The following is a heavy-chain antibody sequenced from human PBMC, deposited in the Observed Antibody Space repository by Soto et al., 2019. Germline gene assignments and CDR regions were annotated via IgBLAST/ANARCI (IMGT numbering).Heavy chain of an antibody. CDR1: GGTFSSYA. V-gene: IGHV1-69*06. J-gene: IGHJ4*02. CDR3: AREEYSSSSGDFDY. D-gene: IGHD6-6*01. CDR2: IIPIFGTA. Sequence: SVKVSCKASGGTFSSYAISWVRQAPGQGLEWMGGIIPIFGTANYAQKFQGRVTITADKSTSTAYMELSSLRSEDTAVYYCAREEYSSSSGDFDYWGQGTLVTVSS.